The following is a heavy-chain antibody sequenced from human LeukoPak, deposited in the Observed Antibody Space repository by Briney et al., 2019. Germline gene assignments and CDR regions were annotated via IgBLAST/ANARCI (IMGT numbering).Heavy chain of an antibody. CDR2: IYSGGST. V-gene: IGHV3-53*01. CDR3: ARDLYSSSWYSRPC. J-gene: IGHJ4*02. Sequence: PGGSLRLSCAASGFTVSSNYMSWVRQAPGKGLEWVSVIYSGGSTYYADSVKGRSTISRDNSKNTLYLQMNSLRAEDTAVYYCARDLYSSSWYSRPCWGQGTLVTVSS. CDR1: GFTVSSNY. D-gene: IGHD6-13*01.